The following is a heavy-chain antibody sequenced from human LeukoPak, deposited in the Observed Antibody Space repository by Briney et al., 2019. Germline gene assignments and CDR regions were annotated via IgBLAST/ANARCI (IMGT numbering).Heavy chain of an antibody. D-gene: IGHD3-3*01. Sequence: GGSLRLSCAASGFTFSNYAMSWVRQAPGKGLEWVSAISGSGGSTYYADSVKGRFTISRDNSKNRLYLQMTSLRAEATAEYYCAKVEDFWSGYYVDYWGQGTLVTVSS. CDR2: ISGSGGST. V-gene: IGHV3-23*01. CDR1: GFTFSNYA. J-gene: IGHJ4*02. CDR3: AKVEDFWSGYYVDY.